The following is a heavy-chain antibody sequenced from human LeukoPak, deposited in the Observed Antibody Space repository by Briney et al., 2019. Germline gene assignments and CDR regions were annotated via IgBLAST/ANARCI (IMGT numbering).Heavy chain of an antibody. D-gene: IGHD6-19*01. CDR2: INTDGTVT. Sequence: GGSLRLSCAASGFTFSKYWMLWVRHAPGKGLESVSRINTDGTVTTYADSVKGRFTVSRDNADNTMFLQMNSVRDEDTGVYYCATKQWLAPPPDSWGQGTPVTVSS. J-gene: IGHJ4*02. CDR1: GFTFSKYW. V-gene: IGHV3-74*01. CDR3: ATKQWLAPPPDS.